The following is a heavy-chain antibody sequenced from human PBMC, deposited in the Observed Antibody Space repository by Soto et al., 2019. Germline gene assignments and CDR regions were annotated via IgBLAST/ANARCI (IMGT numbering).Heavy chain of an antibody. V-gene: IGHV3-23*01. J-gene: IGHJ6*02. Sequence: GGSLRLSCAASGFTFSSYAMSWVRQAPGKGLEWVSGISGSGGRTYYADSVKGRFTISRDNSKHTLCLQMNSLRAEDTAVYYCAKADDFWSGYHIYYYYGMDVWGQGTTVTVSS. CDR2: ISGSGGRT. CDR3: AKADDFWSGYHIYYYYGMDV. CDR1: GFTFSSYA. D-gene: IGHD3-3*01.